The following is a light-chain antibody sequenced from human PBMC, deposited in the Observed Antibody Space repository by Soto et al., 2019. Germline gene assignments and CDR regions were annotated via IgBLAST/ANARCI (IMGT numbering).Light chain of an antibody. CDR3: CSYAGSSTFV. CDR1: SSDVGSYNL. J-gene: IGLJ1*01. Sequence: QSGPTQPASVSGSPGQSITISCTGTSSDVGSYNLVSWYQQHPGKAPKLMLYEGSKRPSGVSNRFSGSKSGNTASLTISGLQAEDEADYYCCSYAGSSTFVFGTGTKV. CDR2: EGS. V-gene: IGLV2-23*01.